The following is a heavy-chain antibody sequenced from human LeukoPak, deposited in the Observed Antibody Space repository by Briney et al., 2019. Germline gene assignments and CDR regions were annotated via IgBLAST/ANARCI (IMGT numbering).Heavy chain of an antibody. D-gene: IGHD3-9*01. CDR2: IRYDGSNK. Sequence: PGGSLRLSCAASGFTFSSYSMNWVRQAPGKGLEWVAFIRYDGSNKYYADSVKGRFTISRDNSKNTLYLQMNSLRAEDTAVYYCAKDHSLTYYDILTGYYPFDYWGQGTLVTVSS. J-gene: IGHJ4*02. CDR1: GFTFSSYS. CDR3: AKDHSLTYYDILTGYYPFDY. V-gene: IGHV3-30*02.